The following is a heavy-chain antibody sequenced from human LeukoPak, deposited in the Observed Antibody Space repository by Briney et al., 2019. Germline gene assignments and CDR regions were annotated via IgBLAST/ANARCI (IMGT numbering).Heavy chain of an antibody. CDR2: ISGSGGSP. Sequence: GGSLRLSCAVSGFTFSTYAMSWVRQAPGKGLEWVSVISGSGGSPYYADSVKGRFTISRDNSKNTLYLQMNSLRAEDMGVYYCAKGGSVTAPDDAFDIWGQGTMVTVSS. CDR3: AKGGSVTAPDDAFDI. CDR1: GFTFSTYA. V-gene: IGHV3-23*01. D-gene: IGHD5/OR15-5a*01. J-gene: IGHJ3*02.